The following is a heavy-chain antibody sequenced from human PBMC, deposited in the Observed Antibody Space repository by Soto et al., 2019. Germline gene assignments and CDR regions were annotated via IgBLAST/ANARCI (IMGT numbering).Heavy chain of an antibody. CDR2: TYYRSKWYS. Sequence: CAISGDSVSSTSAAWSWIRQSPSRGLEWLGRTYYRSKWYSDYAVSVKSRITINPDTSKNQFSLQLNSVTPEDTAVYYCARGSYYSGWVWGQGTLVTVSS. D-gene: IGHD6-19*01. V-gene: IGHV6-1*01. CDR1: GDSVSSTSAA. CDR3: ARGSYYSGWV. J-gene: IGHJ4*02.